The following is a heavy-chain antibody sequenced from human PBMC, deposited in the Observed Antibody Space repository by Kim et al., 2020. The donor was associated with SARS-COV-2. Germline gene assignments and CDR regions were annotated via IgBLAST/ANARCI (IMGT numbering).Heavy chain of an antibody. CDR1: GFTFSSYD. CDR3: SRHLHYYDSSAYSGFDY. D-gene: IGHD3-22*01. V-gene: IGHV3-33*05. J-gene: IGHJ4*02. Sequence: GGSLRLSCAASGFTFSSYDMHWVRQAPGKGLEWVAVISSDGNIKFYADSVKGRFTISRDNSKNTLYLQMNSLRAEDTAMYCCSRHLHYYDSSAYSGFDYWGQGTLVTVSA. CDR2: ISSDGNIK.